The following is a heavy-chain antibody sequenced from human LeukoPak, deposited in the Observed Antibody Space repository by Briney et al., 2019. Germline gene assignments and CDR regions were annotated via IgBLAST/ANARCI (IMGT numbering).Heavy chain of an antibody. Sequence: PGGSLRLSCTASGFTFSSYAMSWVRQAPGKGLEWVSAISGSGGSTYYADSVKGRFTISRDNSKNTLYLQMNSLRAEDTAVYYCAKDRVSTAMVYYFDYWGQGTLVTVSS. CDR3: AKDRVSTAMVYYFDY. V-gene: IGHV3-23*01. CDR1: GFTFSSYA. J-gene: IGHJ4*02. CDR2: ISGSGGST. D-gene: IGHD5-18*01.